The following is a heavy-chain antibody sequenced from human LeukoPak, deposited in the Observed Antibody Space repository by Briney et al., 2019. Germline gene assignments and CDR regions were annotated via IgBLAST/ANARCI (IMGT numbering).Heavy chain of an antibody. CDR2: IKSKTDGGTT. CDR1: GFTFSTYW. J-gene: IGHJ4*02. Sequence: KSGGSLRLSCAASGFTFSTYWMHWVRQAPGKGLEWVGRIKSKTDGGTTDYAAPVKGRFTISRDDSKNTLYLQMNSLKTEDTAVYYCTTTDYGDYDPFDYWGQGTLVTVSS. CDR3: TTTDYGDYDPFDY. V-gene: IGHV3-15*01. D-gene: IGHD4-17*01.